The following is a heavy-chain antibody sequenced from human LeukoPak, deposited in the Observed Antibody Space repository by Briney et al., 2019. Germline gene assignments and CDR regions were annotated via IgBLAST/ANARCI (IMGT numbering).Heavy chain of an antibody. CDR2: IKQGGGET. J-gene: IGHJ5*02. D-gene: IGHD3-3*01. CDR1: GLTFSNHW. V-gene: IGHV3-7*01. CDR3: ARLGSGYYVNFFDP. Sequence: PGGSVRLSCAASGLTFSNHWMSWVRQAPGMGLEGVANIKQGGGETYYMNSVKGRFTISRDNAKNALYLHMSRLRVEDTAVYYCARLGSGYYVNFFDPWGQGTLVTGSS.